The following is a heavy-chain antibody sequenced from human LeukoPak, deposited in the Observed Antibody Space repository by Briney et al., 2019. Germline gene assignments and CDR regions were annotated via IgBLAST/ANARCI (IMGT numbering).Heavy chain of an antibody. CDR2: FDPEDGET. CDR3: ATVVTMVRGVDAFDI. CDR1: GGTFSSYA. V-gene: IGHV1-24*01. J-gene: IGHJ3*02. Sequence: GSSVKVSCKASGGTFSSYAISWVRQAPGQGLEWMGGFDPEDGETIYAQKFQGRVTMTEDTSTDTAYMELSSLRSEDTAVYYCATVVTMVRGVDAFDIWGQGTMVTVSS. D-gene: IGHD3-10*01.